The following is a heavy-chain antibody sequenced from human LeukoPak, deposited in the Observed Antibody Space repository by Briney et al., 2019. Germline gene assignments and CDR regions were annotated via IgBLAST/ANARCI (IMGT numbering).Heavy chain of an antibody. V-gene: IGHV3-7*01. CDR3: TNRAGLPTNKPWCFDH. CDR1: GFTFNNYW. D-gene: IGHD2-15*01. Sequence: GGSLRLSCEASGFTFNNYWMTWVRQAPGRGPEWVANINQDGSEVSYVDSVKGRFTISRDNARNSRYLQMSSLRGEDTAVYYCTNRAGLPTNKPWCFDHWGQGTLVTVSS. CDR2: INQDGSEV. J-gene: IGHJ4*02.